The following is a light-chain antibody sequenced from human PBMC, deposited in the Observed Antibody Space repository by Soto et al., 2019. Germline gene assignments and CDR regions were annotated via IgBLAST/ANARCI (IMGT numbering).Light chain of an antibody. CDR3: PQRSNCPPRP. V-gene: IGKV3-11*01. CDR1: QSVSSY. Sequence: EIVLTQSPATLSLSPWERATLSCRASQSVSSYLAWYQQKPGQAPRLLIYDASYWATGIPARFSGSGSCTLSTPTISSREHEDFEVYYCPQRSNCPPRPSGQGTKVELK. J-gene: IGKJ1*01. CDR2: DAS.